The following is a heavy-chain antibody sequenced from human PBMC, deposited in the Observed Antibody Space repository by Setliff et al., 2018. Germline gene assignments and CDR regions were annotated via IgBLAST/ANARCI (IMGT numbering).Heavy chain of an antibody. V-gene: IGHV4-34*01. D-gene: IGHD7-27*01. J-gene: IGHJ4*02. CDR3: AKFGPLDLTGDWAFDN. Sequence: PSETLSLTCAVYGGSFSSFYWSWIRQPPGKGLEWIGEIXXXXXXXXXPSLKXXVTISVDTSKKQFSLKLSSVTAADTAVYYCAKFGPLDLTGDWAFDNWGQGTLVTVSS. CDR2: IXXXXXX. CDR1: GGSFSSFY.